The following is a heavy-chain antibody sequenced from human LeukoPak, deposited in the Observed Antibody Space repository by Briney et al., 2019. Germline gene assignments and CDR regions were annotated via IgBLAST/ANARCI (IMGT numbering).Heavy chain of an antibody. J-gene: IGHJ5*02. CDR3: ASHSGSSYSWFDP. D-gene: IGHD1-26*01. V-gene: IGHV4-4*09. CDR2: IYTSGST. Sequence: SETLSLTCTFSGGSISSYYWSWIRQPPRKGLEWIGYIYTSGSTNYNPSLKSRVTISVDTSKRQFSLKLSSVTAADTAVYYCASHSGSSYSWFDPWGQGTLVTVSS. CDR1: GGSISSYY.